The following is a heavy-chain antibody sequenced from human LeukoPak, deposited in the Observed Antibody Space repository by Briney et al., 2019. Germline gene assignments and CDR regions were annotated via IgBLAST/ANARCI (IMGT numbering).Heavy chain of an antibody. D-gene: IGHD3-10*01. CDR2: IYYTET. Sequence: SETLSLTCTVSGGSVSNYYWSWIRQSPGKGLEWIGYIYYTETSYNPSLKSRVTISADTSKNQFSLKLYSVTAADTAVYYCARATYGSGSYSKYYFDYWGQGTLVTVSS. CDR1: GGSVSNYY. J-gene: IGHJ4*02. V-gene: IGHV4-59*02. CDR3: ARATYGSGSYSKYYFDY.